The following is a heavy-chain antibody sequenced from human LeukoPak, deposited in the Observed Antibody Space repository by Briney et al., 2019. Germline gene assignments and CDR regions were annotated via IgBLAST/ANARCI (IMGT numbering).Heavy chain of an antibody. CDR3: ARVSLPDKMMGAFDI. V-gene: IGHV1-46*01. CDR1: GYTFINHW. CDR2: INPSGGST. J-gene: IGHJ3*02. Sequence: ASVKVSCKASGYTFINHWMHWVRQAPGQGLEWMGIINPSGGSTSYAQKFQGRVTMTRDMSTSTVYMELSSLRSEDTAVYYCARVSLPDKMMGAFDIWGQGTMVTVSS. D-gene: IGHD3-16*01.